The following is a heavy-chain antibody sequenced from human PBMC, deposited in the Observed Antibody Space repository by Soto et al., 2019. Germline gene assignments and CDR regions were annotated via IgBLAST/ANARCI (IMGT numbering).Heavy chain of an antibody. V-gene: IGHV3-48*03. D-gene: IGHD6-13*01. CDR1: GFTFSNYE. CDR2: ISGSGRTI. Sequence: EVQLVESGGGLVQPGGSLRLSCAVSGFTFSNYEMSWVCQAPGKGLEWVSYISGSGRTIHYADSVKGRFTISRDNAKSSLYLQMNSLRAEDTAVYYCGRYSSSWYQAIDYWGQGSLLTVSS. J-gene: IGHJ4*02. CDR3: GRYSSSWYQAIDY.